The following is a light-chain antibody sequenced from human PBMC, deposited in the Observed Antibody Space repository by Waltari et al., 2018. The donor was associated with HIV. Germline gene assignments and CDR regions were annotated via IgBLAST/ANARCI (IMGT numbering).Light chain of an antibody. CDR2: DVS. J-gene: IGLJ2*01. Sequence: QSALTPPPSVSGSPRQSIPISCTGTNDDFGSYIYVSWYQQHPGKAPKLLLYDVSSRPSGVSDRFSGSKSGHTASLTISGIQTEDEAHYYCTSYTSLTTVVFGGGTKLTVL. CDR1: NDDFGSYIY. V-gene: IGLV2-14*03. CDR3: TSYTSLTTVV.